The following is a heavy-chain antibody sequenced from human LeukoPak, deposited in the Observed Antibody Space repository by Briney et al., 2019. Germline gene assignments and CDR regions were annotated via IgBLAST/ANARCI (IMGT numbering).Heavy chain of an antibody. Sequence: GGSLRLSCAASEFTFSSYWMSWVRQAPGKGLEWVANIKQDGSEKYYVDSVKGRFTISRDNAKNSLYLQMNSLRAEDTAVYYCARDEYGGVMDVWGKGTTVTVSS. J-gene: IGHJ6*03. CDR1: EFTFSSYW. CDR3: ARDEYGGVMDV. D-gene: IGHD3-3*01. V-gene: IGHV3-7*01. CDR2: IKQDGSEK.